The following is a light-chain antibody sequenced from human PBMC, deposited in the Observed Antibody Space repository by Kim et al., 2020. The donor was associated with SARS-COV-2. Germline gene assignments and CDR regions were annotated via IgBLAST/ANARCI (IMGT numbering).Light chain of an antibody. CDR1: QSVISTF. Sequence: ETILTQSPGTLSLSPGERATLSCRASQSVISTFLTWYQQKPGQAPRLLIYATSMRATGIPDRFSGSGSGTDFTLTISRLEPEDFAVYYCQQYGTSWTFGQGTKVDIK. CDR2: ATS. J-gene: IGKJ1*01. V-gene: IGKV3-20*01. CDR3: QQYGTSWT.